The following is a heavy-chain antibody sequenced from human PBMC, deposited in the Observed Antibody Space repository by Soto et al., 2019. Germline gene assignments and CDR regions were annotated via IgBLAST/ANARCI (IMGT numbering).Heavy chain of an antibody. J-gene: IGHJ4*02. CDR3: ANKSEIAVHRYYFDL. CDR1: GFTFGSYA. D-gene: IGHD6-19*01. CDR2: MNGGGGST. Sequence: GGSLRLSCGASGFTFGSYAMSWVRQAPGKGLEWVSRMNGGGGSTYYAESVQGRFTISRDNSKNTLYLQMNSLRVEDTAVYYCANKSEIAVHRYYFDLWRQRTMVTVSS. V-gene: IGHV3-23*01.